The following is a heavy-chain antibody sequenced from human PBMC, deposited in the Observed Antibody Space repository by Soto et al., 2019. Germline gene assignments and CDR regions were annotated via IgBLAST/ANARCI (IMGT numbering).Heavy chain of an antibody. CDR3: TRVRFVEQTPDF. V-gene: IGHV3-72*01. J-gene: IGHJ2*01. CDR2: VKNKANSYTT. Sequence: GESLVLTGCRSWCSPNHFNINRVLPAPGKGLEWVGRVKNKANSYTTEYAASVKGRCTISRDDSRNLLFLQMNSLKTDDTALYYCTRVRFVEQTPDF. CDR1: WCSPNHFN. D-gene: IGHD6-13*01.